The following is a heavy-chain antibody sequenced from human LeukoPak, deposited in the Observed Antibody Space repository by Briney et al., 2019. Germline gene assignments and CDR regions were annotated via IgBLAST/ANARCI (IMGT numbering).Heavy chain of an antibody. V-gene: IGHV3-64D*06. CDR3: VKDSDYDYVWGSYTHGYFDY. CDR1: GFTFSSHA. D-gene: IGHD3-16*01. Sequence: GGSLRLSCSASGFTFSSHAMHWVRQAPGKGLEYVSAISSNGGSTYYADSVKGRFTISRDNSKNTLYLQMSSLRAEDTAVYYCVKDSDYDYVWGSYTHGYFDYWGQGTLVTVSS. J-gene: IGHJ4*02. CDR2: ISSNGGST.